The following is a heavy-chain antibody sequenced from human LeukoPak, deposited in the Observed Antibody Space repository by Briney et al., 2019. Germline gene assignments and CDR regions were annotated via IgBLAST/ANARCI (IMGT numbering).Heavy chain of an antibody. Sequence: SETLSLTCSVSGGSISTYYWSWIRQPPGRGLEWIGYIYYSGSTNYNPSLKRRVTLSVDTSKNQLSLKLSSVTAADTAVYYCARGQTGGYVDYFDYWGQGTLVTVSS. CDR1: GGSISTYY. D-gene: IGHD5-12*01. CDR2: IYYSGST. CDR3: ARGQTGGYVDYFDY. V-gene: IGHV4-59*01. J-gene: IGHJ4*02.